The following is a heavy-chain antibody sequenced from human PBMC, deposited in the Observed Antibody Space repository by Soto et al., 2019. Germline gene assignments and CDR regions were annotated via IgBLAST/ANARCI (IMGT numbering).Heavy chain of an antibody. CDR2: ISGYNGNT. CDR3: ARVDYYDSSGYYGY. J-gene: IGHJ4*02. Sequence: QVQLVQSGAAVKKPGASVKVSCKASGYAFTIYGISWGRQAPGQGREWMGWISGYNGNTDYAQNLQDRVTLTTEASTSSVYMALRSLRSDDTAVYYCARVDYYDSSGYYGYWGQGNLITVSS. V-gene: IGHV1-18*04. CDR1: GYAFTIYG. D-gene: IGHD3-22*01.